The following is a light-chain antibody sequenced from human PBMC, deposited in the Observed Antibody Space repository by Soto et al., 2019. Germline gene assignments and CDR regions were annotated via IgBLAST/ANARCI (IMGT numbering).Light chain of an antibody. CDR1: QSVGSN. CDR3: QQYSNWPVDRT. Sequence: EIVMTQSPATLSVSPGERANLSCRASQSVGSNLAWYQQKPGQAPRLLIYGSSTRATGIPARFSGSGSGTEFPHTISSLQSEEFAIYFCQQYSNWPVDRTFGQRPKVEIK. CDR2: GSS. J-gene: IGKJ1*01. V-gene: IGKV3-15*01.